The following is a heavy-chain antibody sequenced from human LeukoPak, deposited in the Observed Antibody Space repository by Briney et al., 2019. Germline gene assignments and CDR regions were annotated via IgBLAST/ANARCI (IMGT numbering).Heavy chain of an antibody. Sequence: GGSLRLSCAASGFTFSVAAMTWVRQAPGKGLEWVSLIGASGESTYYADSVKGRFTISRDNAKNTVYLQMNSLRAEDTAVYYCTRDAALSFDSWGQGTLVTVSS. V-gene: IGHV3-23*01. CDR1: GFTFSVAA. CDR3: TRDAALSFDS. J-gene: IGHJ4*02. D-gene: IGHD3-3*02. CDR2: IGASGEST.